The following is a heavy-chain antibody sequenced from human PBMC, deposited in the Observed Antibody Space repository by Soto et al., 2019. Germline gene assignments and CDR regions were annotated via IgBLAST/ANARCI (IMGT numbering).Heavy chain of an antibody. CDR3: ARHDCISSSCYYYYYYSMDV. J-gene: IGHJ6*02. CDR1: GGTFSSYA. CDR2: IIPIFDTA. Sequence: QVQLVQSGAEVKKPGSSVKLSCKTSGGTFSSYAISWVRQAPRQGLEWMGGIIPIFDTANYAQKFQGRVTITADESTSTAYMELSSLRSEDTAVYYCARHDCISSSCYYYYYYSMDVWGQGTTVTVSS. V-gene: IGHV1-69*12. D-gene: IGHD2-2*01.